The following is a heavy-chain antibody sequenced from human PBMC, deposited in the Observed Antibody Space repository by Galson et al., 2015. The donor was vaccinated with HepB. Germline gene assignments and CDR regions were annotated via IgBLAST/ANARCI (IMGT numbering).Heavy chain of an antibody. D-gene: IGHD4-23*01. V-gene: IGHV3-74*01. CDR1: GFTFSFYW. CDR2: INNDGTTT. CDR3: ARPYGGNYHFDY. J-gene: IGHJ4*02. Sequence: LRLSCAASGFTFSFYWMRWVRQAPRKGLVWVSRINNDGTTTNYADSVKGRFTISRDNAKNTLYLQMNSLRAEDTAVYYCARPYGGNYHFDYWGQGTLVTVSS.